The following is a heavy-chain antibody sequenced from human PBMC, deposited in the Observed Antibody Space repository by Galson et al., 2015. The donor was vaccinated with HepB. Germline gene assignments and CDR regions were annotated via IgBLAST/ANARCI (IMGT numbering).Heavy chain of an antibody. D-gene: IGHD3-22*01. CDR3: AREGYDSNYYGMDV. CDR2: ISGSGKRV. V-gene: IGHV3-11*01. Sequence: LRLSCAASGFSFSVFYMSWIRQAPGKGLEWLSYISGSGKRVAYADSVKGRLTISRDNAKQSVDLQLNSLRAEDTAVYYCAREGYDSNYYGMDVWGQGTTVTVSS. CDR1: GFSFSVFY. J-gene: IGHJ6*02.